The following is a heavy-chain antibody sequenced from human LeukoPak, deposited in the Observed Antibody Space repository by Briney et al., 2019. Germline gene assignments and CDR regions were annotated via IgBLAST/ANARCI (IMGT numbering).Heavy chain of an antibody. CDR1: GGSISSYY. D-gene: IGHD3-22*01. CDR2: IYYSGST. Sequence: SETLSLTCTVSGGSISSYYWSWIRQPPGKGLEWIGYIYYSGSTNYNPSLKSRVTISVDTSKNQFSLKLSSVTAADTALYYCARHEERYDKAFDIWGQRTMVTVSS. V-gene: IGHV4-59*08. J-gene: IGHJ3*02. CDR3: ARHEERYDKAFDI.